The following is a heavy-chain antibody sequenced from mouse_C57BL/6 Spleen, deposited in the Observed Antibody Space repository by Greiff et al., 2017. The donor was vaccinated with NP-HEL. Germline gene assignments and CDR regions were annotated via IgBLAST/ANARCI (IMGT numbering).Heavy chain of an antibody. J-gene: IGHJ4*01. D-gene: IGHD2-5*01. CDR2: LYPGDGDT. CDR1: GYAFSSYW. V-gene: IGHV1-80*01. CDR3: ARSYSNYKGYAMDY. Sequence: QVHVKQSGAELVKPGASVKISCKASGYAFSSYWMNWVKQRPGKGLEWIGQLYPGDGDTNYNGKFKGKATLTADKSSSTAYMQLSSLTSEDSAVYFCARSYSNYKGYAMDYWGQGTSVTVSS.